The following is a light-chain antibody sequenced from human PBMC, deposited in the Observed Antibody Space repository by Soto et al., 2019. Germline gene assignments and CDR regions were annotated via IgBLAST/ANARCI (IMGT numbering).Light chain of an antibody. Sequence: SPSSLSASVXXGXTITXXXXXSISNYVNWYQPKPGKAPKNLIYDSSRLQSGVPSKFSGTGSRTDFTLTISSLQPEDFATYYCQETFSTPSFTFGGGTKVEI. CDR1: XSISNY. V-gene: IGKV1-39*01. CDR2: DSS. J-gene: IGKJ4*01. CDR3: QETFSTPSFT.